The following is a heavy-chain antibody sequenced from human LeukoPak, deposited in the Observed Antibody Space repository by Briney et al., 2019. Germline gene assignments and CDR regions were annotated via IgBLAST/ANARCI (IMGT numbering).Heavy chain of an antibody. J-gene: IGHJ3*01. V-gene: IGHV1-46*04. CDR1: GYTFTSYY. CDR3: AKPWGSAPSASLFH. D-gene: IGHD7-27*01. Sequence: ASVKVSCKASGYTFTSYYMHWVRQAPGQGLEWMGVINPSTGNTDSAQKLQGRFTMTRDTSTTTVYMELSSLRADDTAVYYCAKPWGSAPSASLFHWGQGTMVTVSS. CDR2: INPSTGNT.